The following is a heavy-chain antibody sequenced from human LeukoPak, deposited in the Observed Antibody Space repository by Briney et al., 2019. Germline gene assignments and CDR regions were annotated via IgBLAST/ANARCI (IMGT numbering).Heavy chain of an antibody. Sequence: PGGSLRLSCAGSGFTFSNYAMSWVRQAPGKGLEWVSSITGSGDSTYYADSVKGRFSISRDNSKNTLYLQMNSLRAEDTAVYYCAKDSWPQLAPFDYWGQGTLVTVSS. J-gene: IGHJ4*02. D-gene: IGHD6-13*01. CDR1: GFTFSNYA. CDR2: ITGSGDST. CDR3: AKDSWPQLAPFDY. V-gene: IGHV3-23*01.